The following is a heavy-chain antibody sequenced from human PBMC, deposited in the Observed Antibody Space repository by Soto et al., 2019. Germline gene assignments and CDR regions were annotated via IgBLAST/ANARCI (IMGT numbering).Heavy chain of an antibody. Sequence: PSETLPHTYTVSGGTISSYCWSWCRQPPEKGLEWIGYIYYSGSTNYNPSLKSRVTISVDTSKNQFSLKLSSVTAADTAVYYCARALGYYYDSSGYVLDYWGQGTLVTV. CDR1: GGTISSYC. CDR2: IYYSGST. D-gene: IGHD3-22*01. J-gene: IGHJ4*02. CDR3: ARALGYYYDSSGYVLDY. V-gene: IGHV4-59*01.